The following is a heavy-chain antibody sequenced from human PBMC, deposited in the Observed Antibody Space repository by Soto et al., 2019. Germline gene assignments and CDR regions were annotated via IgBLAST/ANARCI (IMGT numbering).Heavy chain of an antibody. V-gene: IGHV3-30*03. CDR1: GFTFSNYW. CDR2: IPYGGSNK. J-gene: IGHJ6*02. D-gene: IGHD6-19*01. Sequence: GGSLRLSCAASGFTFSNYWMHWVRQAPGKGLEWVAVIPYGGSNKYYADSVEGRFTISSDNSKSTLYLQMNSLRGEDTAVYYCAREPEAGRVKYAMDVWGQGTTVTVSS. CDR3: AREPEAGRVKYAMDV.